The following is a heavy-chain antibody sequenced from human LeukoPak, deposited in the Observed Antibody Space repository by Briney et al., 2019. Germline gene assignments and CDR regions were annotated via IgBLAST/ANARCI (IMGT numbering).Heavy chain of an antibody. J-gene: IGHJ5*02. D-gene: IGHD4-23*01. V-gene: IGHV4-4*07. CDR3: ARWYGGNSGNWFDP. CDR2: IYTSGST. CDR1: GGSISSYY. Sequence: PPETLSLTCTVSGGSISSYYWSWIRQPAGKGLEWIGRIYTSGSTNYNPSLKSRVTVSVDTSKNQFSLKLSSVTAADTAVYYCARWYGGNSGNWFDPWGQGTLVTVSS.